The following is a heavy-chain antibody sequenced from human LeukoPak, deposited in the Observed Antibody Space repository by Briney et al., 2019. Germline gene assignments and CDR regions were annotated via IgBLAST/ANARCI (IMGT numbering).Heavy chain of an antibody. CDR1: GGSTSSGDYY. CDR2: IYYSGST. J-gene: IGHJ6*02. V-gene: IGHV4-30-4*01. CDR3: ARGELRYFDWLDDYYYYGMDV. D-gene: IGHD3-9*01. Sequence: SETLSLTCTVSGGSTSSGDYYWSWLRQPPGKGLEWIGYIYYSGSTYYNPSLKSRVTISVDTSKNQFSLKLSSVTAADTAVYYCARGELRYFDWLDDYYYYGMDVWGQGTTVTVSS.